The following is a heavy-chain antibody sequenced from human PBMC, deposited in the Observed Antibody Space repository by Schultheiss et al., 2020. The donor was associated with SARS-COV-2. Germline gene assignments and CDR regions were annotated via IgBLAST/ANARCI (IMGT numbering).Heavy chain of an antibody. CDR2: IYTSGST. CDR1: GGSISSYY. CDR3: ARVAPIYDFWSGDYYYYMDV. V-gene: IGHV4-4*07. D-gene: IGHD3-3*01. J-gene: IGHJ6*03. Sequence: SETLSLTCTVSGGSISSYYWSWIRQPAGKGLEWIGRIYTSGSTNYNPSLKSRVTMSVDTSKNQFSLKLSSVTAADTAVYYCARVAPIYDFWSGDYYYYMDVWGQGTTVTVSS.